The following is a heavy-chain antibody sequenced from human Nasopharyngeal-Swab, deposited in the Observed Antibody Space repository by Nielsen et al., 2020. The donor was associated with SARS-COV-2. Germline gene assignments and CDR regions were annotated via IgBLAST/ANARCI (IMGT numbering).Heavy chain of an antibody. Sequence: GSLRLSCTVSGGSISSYYWSWIRQPPGKGLEWIGYIYYSGSTNYNPSLKSRVTISVDTSKNQFSLKLSSVTAADTAAYYCARASDYGGNYEPFDYWGQGTLVTVSS. V-gene: IGHV4-59*01. CDR2: IYYSGST. CDR3: ARASDYGGNYEPFDY. D-gene: IGHD4-23*01. J-gene: IGHJ4*02. CDR1: GGSISSYY.